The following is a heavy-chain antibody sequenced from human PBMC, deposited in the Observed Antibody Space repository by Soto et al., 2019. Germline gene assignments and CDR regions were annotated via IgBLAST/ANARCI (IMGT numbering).Heavy chain of an antibody. Sequence: GGSLRLSCAASGFTFDDYAMHWVRQAPGKGLEWVSGISWNSGSIGYADSVKGRFTISRDNAKNSLYLQMNSLRAEDTALYYCAKDNGIAAAGYSYGMDVWGQGTTVTVSS. CDR1: GFTFDDYA. D-gene: IGHD6-13*01. J-gene: IGHJ6*02. CDR3: AKDNGIAAAGYSYGMDV. CDR2: ISWNSGSI. V-gene: IGHV3-9*01.